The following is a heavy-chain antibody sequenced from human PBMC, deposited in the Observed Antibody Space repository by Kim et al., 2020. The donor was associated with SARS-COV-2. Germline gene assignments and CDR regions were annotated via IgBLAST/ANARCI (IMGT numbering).Heavy chain of an antibody. CDR1: GFTFSSYA. CDR2: ISGSGGST. D-gene: IGHD6-6*01. Sequence: GGSLRLSCAASGFTFSSYAMSWVRQAPGKGLEWVSAISGSGGSTYYADSVKGRFTISRDNSKNTLYLQMNSLRAEDTAIYYCAKEEDSSTRNGMDVWGQGTTVTVSS. J-gene: IGHJ6*02. V-gene: IGHV3-23*01. CDR3: AKEEDSSTRNGMDV.